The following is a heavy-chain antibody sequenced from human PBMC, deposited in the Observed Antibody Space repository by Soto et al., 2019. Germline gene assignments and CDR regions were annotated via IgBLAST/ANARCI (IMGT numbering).Heavy chain of an antibody. V-gene: IGHV3-23*01. Sequence: EVQLLESGGGLVQPGGSLRISCAASGFTFSTYSMTWVRQAPGKGLEWVSTISGSGGSTYYIDSVKGRLTISRDNSKNTLYLQMNSLRAEDTAIYYCAKDWTSLWGQGTMVAVSS. CDR1: GFTFSTYS. J-gene: IGHJ3*01. CDR2: ISGSGGST. D-gene: IGHD3-3*01. CDR3: AKDWTSL.